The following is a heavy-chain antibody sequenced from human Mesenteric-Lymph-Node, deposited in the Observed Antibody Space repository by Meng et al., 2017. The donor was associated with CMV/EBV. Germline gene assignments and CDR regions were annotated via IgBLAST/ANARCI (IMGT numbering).Heavy chain of an antibody. D-gene: IGHD1-14*01. V-gene: IGHV3-7*01. Sequence: GESLKISCEASGFTFNKYWMIWVRQAPGKGLEWVANIRQDGRERYYVDSVRDRFTISRDNAKNSLYLQMNSLRVEDTAVYYCTRDAIYRGYYYGMDVWGQGTTVTVSS. CDR1: GFTFNKYW. J-gene: IGHJ6*02. CDR2: IRQDGRER. CDR3: TRDAIYRGYYYGMDV.